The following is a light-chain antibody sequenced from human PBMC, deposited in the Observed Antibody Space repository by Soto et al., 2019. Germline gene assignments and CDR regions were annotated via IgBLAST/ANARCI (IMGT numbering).Light chain of an antibody. CDR3: QQSYSTLWT. CDR2: GAS. V-gene: IGKV1-39*01. CDR1: QSITIY. Sequence: DIQMTQSPPSVSASVGDRVTITCRASQSITIYLNWYQQKPGEAPNLLIFGASTLQSGVPSRFSGSGSGTDFTLTISSLQPEDFATYYCQQSYSTLWTFGQGTKVDIK. J-gene: IGKJ1*01.